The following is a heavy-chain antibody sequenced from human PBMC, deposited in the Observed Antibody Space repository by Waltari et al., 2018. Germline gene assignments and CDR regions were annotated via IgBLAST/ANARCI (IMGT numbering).Heavy chain of an antibody. CDR2: IKQDGGEK. D-gene: IGHD2-21*02. CDR3: ARGVTTVEC. V-gene: IGHV3-7*04. J-gene: IGHJ4*02. CDR1: GFPFSNSW. Sequence: EVQLVESGGGLVQLGGSLRLSCSGSGFPFSNSWMSWVRQAPGKGLEWVASIKQDGGEKYYVDSMKGRFTISRDNDNNSLFLQMDSLRVEDTAVYYCARGVTTVECWGQGALVTVSS.